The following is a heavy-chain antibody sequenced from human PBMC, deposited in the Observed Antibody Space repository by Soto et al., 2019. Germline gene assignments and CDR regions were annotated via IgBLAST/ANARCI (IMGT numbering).Heavy chain of an antibody. Sequence: GGSLRLTCAALGFTFSSYAMHWVRQAPGKGLEWVAVISYDGSNKYYADSVKGRFTISRDNSKNTLYLQMSSLRAEDTAVYYCARSGLDYYDSSGYTYYFDYWGQGTLVTVSS. J-gene: IGHJ4*02. CDR3: ARSGLDYYDSSGYTYYFDY. CDR2: ISYDGSNK. D-gene: IGHD3-22*01. CDR1: GFTFSSYA. V-gene: IGHV3-30-3*01.